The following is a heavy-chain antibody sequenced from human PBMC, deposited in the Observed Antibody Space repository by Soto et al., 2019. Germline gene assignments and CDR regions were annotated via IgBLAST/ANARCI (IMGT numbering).Heavy chain of an antibody. V-gene: IGHV1-69*08. CDR1: GATFSRNT. D-gene: IGHD2-2*02. J-gene: IGHJ6*02. CDR2: IIPLFGIT. CDR3: ATEDGVRDSALIPAAIDAMDV. Sequence: QVQLVQSGAEVEKPGSSVKVSCKASGATFSRNTITWVRQAPGQGLEWIGRIIPLFGITAFAQKVQDRVTSTADKSTTXAXRXXSSLRSEDTAVYYCATEDGVRDSALIPAAIDAMDVWGQGTTVTVPS.